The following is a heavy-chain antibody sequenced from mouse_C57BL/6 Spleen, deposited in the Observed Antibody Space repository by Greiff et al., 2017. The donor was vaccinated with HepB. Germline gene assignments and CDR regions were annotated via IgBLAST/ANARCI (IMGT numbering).Heavy chain of an antibody. V-gene: IGHV1-61*01. CDR2: IYPSDSET. CDR3: ARRADYGSTPWFAY. J-gene: IGHJ3*01. CDR1: GYTFTSYW. D-gene: IGHD1-1*01. Sequence: QVQLQQPGAELVRPGSSVKLSCKASGYTFTSYWMDWVKQRPGQGLEWIGNIYPSDSETHYNQKFKDKATLTVDKSSSTAYMQLSSLTTEDSAVYYCARRADYGSTPWFAYWGQGTLVTVSA.